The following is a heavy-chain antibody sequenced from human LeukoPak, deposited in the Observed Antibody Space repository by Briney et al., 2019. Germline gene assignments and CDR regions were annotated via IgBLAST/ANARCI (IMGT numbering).Heavy chain of an antibody. CDR1: GVTFRTYA. D-gene: IGHD6-13*01. CDR3: AKGRDSSSWYNLDDAFDI. V-gene: IGHV3-23*01. Sequence: PGGSLRLSCAASGVTFRTYAMSWVRQAPGKGLEWVAGIGGSGASTFYADSVKGRFTISRDNSKNTLYLQMNSLTAEDTAVYHCAKGRDSSSWYNLDDAFDIWGQGTMVTVSS. CDR2: IGGSGAST. J-gene: IGHJ3*02.